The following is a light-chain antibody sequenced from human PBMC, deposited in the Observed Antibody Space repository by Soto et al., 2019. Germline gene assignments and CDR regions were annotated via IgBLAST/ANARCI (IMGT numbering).Light chain of an antibody. CDR1: QSVSSNY. Sequence: EIVLTQSPGTLSLSPGERATFSCRASQSVSSNYLAWYQQKPGQAHRLLIYGAFKRATGIQDRFSGSGSGTDFTLTISRMEPEDFAVYCCKQYGSSPVTFGQGTKVDIK. V-gene: IGKV3-20*01. CDR2: GAF. CDR3: KQYGSSPVT. J-gene: IGKJ1*01.